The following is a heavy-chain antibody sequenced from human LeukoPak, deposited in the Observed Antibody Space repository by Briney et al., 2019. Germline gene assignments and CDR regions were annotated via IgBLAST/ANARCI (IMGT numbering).Heavy chain of an antibody. V-gene: IGHV3-23*01. D-gene: IGHD5-18*01. Sequence: GGSLRLSCAASGLTFTSYAMSWVRQAPGKGLEWVSTISGNHDNTYYADSVNGRFTISRDSSKNTLYLQMSSLSAEDTAIYYCAKTFNRAYTYGPADNWGQGTLVTVSS. CDR1: GLTFTSYA. J-gene: IGHJ4*02. CDR3: AKTFNRAYTYGPADN. CDR2: ISGNHDNT.